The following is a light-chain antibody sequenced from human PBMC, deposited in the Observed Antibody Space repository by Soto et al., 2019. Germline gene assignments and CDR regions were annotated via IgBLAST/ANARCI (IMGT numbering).Light chain of an antibody. CDR2: ATS. V-gene: IGKV1-39*01. J-gene: IGKJ3*01. CDR3: QQSYSSPQFT. Sequence: DIQMTQSPSSLSASVGDRVTITCRASQSISGHLNWYQHKPGKAPELLIYATSTLHIGVPSRFSGSGSGTDFSLTISSLQPEDFATYYCQQSYSSPQFTFGPGTKVDIK. CDR1: QSISGH.